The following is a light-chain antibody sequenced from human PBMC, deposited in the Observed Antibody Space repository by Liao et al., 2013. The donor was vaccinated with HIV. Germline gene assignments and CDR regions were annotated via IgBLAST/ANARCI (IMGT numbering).Light chain of an antibody. CDR2: YDS. J-gene: IGLJ2*01. Sequence: SYELTQPPSVSVAPGKTARTTCGGNNIGSKSVHWYQQKPGQAPVLVIYYDSDRPSGIPERFSGSNSGNTATLTISRVEAGDEADYYCQVWDSSSDPDVVFGGGTKLTVL. CDR1: NIGSKS. V-gene: IGLV3-21*04. CDR3: QVWDSSSDPDVV.